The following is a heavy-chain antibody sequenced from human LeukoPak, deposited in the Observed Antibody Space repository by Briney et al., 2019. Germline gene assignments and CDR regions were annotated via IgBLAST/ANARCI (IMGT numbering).Heavy chain of an antibody. J-gene: IGHJ4*02. CDR3: ARARALYYGDYPLESVDY. CDR1: GGTFSNYA. CDR2: IIPILGIP. V-gene: IGHV1-69*10. Sequence: SVKVSCKASGGTFSNYAISWVRQAPGQGLEWMGGIIPILGIPKYAQKFQGRVTITADESTSTAYMEVNNLRAEDTAVYYCARARALYYGDYPLESVDYWGQGTLVTVSS. D-gene: IGHD4-17*01.